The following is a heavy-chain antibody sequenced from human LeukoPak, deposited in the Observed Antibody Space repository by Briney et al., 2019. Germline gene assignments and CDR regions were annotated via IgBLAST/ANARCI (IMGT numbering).Heavy chain of an antibody. CDR3: ARDSSSRFDP. Sequence: SETLSLTCTVSGDSISSSDYYWSWIRQPPGKGLEWIGYIYYSGSTYYNPSFKSRVTISVDTSKNQFSLKLSSVTAADTAVYYCARDSSSRFDPWGQGTLVTVSS. V-gene: IGHV4-30-4*02. CDR2: IYYSGST. J-gene: IGHJ5*02. CDR1: GDSISSSDYY. D-gene: IGHD6-13*01.